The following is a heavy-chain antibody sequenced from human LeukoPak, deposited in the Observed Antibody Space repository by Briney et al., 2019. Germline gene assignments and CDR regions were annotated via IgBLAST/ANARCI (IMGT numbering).Heavy chain of an antibody. Sequence: PSETLSLTCAVYGGSFSGYYWSWIRQPPGKGLEWIGEINHSGSTNYNPSLKSRVTISVDTSKNQFSLKLSSVTAADTAVYYCARGPAEVGYDLTFDYWGQGTLVTV. CDR1: GGSFSGYY. D-gene: IGHD5-12*01. CDR2: INHSGST. V-gene: IGHV4-34*01. CDR3: ARGPAEVGYDLTFDY. J-gene: IGHJ4*02.